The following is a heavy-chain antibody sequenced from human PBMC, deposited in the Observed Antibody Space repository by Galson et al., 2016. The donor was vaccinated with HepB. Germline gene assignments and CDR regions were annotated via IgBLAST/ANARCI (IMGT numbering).Heavy chain of an antibody. V-gene: IGHV3-30*03. CDR3: AIVDFVTDGAFAI. D-gene: IGHD3-9*01. Sequence: SLRLSCAVSGLTFSNYGMHWVRQAPGKGLGWVALISKDGSHKFYEDSVKGRFTISRDNSKNTVSLQIDSLRTEDTALFYCAIVDFVTDGAFAIWGQGAMVIVSS. CDR1: GLTFSNYG. CDR2: ISKDGSHK. J-gene: IGHJ3*02.